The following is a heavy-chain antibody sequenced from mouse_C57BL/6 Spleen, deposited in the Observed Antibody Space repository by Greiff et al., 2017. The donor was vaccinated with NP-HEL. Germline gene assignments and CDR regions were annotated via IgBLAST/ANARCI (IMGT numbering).Heavy chain of an antibody. CDR1: GYSITSGYY. J-gene: IGHJ2*01. V-gene: IGHV3-6*01. D-gene: IGHD4-1*01. Sequence: ESGPGLVKPSQSLSLTCSVTGYSITSGYYWNWIRQFPGNKLEWMGYISYDGSNNYNPSLKNRISITRDTSKNQFFLKLNSVTTEDTATYYCAREKTGTFGDYWGQGTTLTVSS. CDR2: ISYDGSN. CDR3: AREKTGTFGDY.